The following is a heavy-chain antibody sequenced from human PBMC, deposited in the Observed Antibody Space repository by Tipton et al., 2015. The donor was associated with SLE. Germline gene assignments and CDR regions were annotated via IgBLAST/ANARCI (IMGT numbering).Heavy chain of an antibody. V-gene: IGHV4-39*07. CDR2: IHHSGNT. J-gene: IGHJ6*02. CDR1: GGSVSSGSYY. CDR3: ARVRATVVRAVRYYFYGMDV. D-gene: IGHD3-10*01. Sequence: TLSLTCTVSGGSVSSGSYYWGWIRQTPGKGLEWIGSIHHSGNTYYNPSLKSRVTTSVDTSKNQFSLKLSSVTAADTAVYYCARVRATVVRAVRYYFYGMDVWGQGTTVTVSS.